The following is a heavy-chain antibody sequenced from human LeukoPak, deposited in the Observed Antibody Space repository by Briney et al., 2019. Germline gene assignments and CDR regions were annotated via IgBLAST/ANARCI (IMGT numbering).Heavy chain of an antibody. CDR2: ISSSSSYI. J-gene: IGHJ4*02. D-gene: IGHD3-10*01. Sequence: PGGSLRLSCAASGFTFSSYSMNWVRQAPGKGLEWVSSISSSSSYIYYADSVKGRFTISRDNAKNSLYLQMNSLRAEDTAVYYCARDKNNYYGSGTWEYWGQGTPVTVSS. CDR3: ARDKNNYYGSGTWEY. CDR1: GFTFSSYS. V-gene: IGHV3-21*01.